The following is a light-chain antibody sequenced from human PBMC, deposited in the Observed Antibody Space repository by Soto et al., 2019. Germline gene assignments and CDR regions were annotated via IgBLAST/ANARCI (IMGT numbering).Light chain of an antibody. J-gene: IGLJ3*02. CDR3: PVWDRSSDHVV. Sequence: SYELTQPPSVSVAPGKTAAITCGGNNIGGESVHWYQQKPGQAPILVISFDSDRPSGIPERFSGSKSGNTATLTISRVEAGDEGDYYCPVWDRSSDHVVFAGGTKLTVL. CDR2: FDS. CDR1: NIGGES. V-gene: IGLV3-21*04.